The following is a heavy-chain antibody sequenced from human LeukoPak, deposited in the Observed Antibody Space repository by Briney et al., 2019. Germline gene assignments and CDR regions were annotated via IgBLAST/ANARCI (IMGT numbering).Heavy chain of an antibody. J-gene: IGHJ4*02. CDR1: GFTFSSYA. CDR2: ISYDGSNK. CDR3: ARDLDYDILTGYHKPDY. Sequence: GGSLRLSCAASGFTFSSYAMHWVRQAPGKGLEWVAVISYDGSNKYYADSVKGRFTISRDNSKNTLYLQMNSLRAEDTAVYYCARDLDYDILTGYHKPDYWGQGALVTVSS. V-gene: IGHV3-30-3*01. D-gene: IGHD3-9*01.